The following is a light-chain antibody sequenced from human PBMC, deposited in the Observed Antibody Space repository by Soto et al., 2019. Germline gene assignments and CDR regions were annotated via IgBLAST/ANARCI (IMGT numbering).Light chain of an antibody. V-gene: IGKV1-6*01. CDR2: AAS. Sequence: AIQLTQSPSSLYASVGDRVTITCRASQAIRTALGWYQQKPGKVPKLLIYAASILQSGVPSRFSGSGSGTDFTLTISSLQPEDFATYYCQQYGSSRGTFGQGTKVDIK. CDR3: QQYGSSRGT. CDR1: QAIRTA. J-gene: IGKJ1*01.